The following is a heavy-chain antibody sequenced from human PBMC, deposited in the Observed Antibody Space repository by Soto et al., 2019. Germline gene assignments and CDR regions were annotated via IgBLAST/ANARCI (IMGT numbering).Heavy chain of an antibody. J-gene: IGHJ4*02. V-gene: IGHV1-24*01. Sequence: GASVKVSCKVSGYTLTELSMHWVRQAPGKGLEWMGVFDPEDVETIYAQKFQGRVTMTEDTSTDTAYMELSSLRSEDTAVYYCATDSSGIAAANDYWGQGTLVTVSS. CDR3: ATDSSGIAAANDY. D-gene: IGHD6-13*01. CDR2: FDPEDVET. CDR1: GYTLTELS.